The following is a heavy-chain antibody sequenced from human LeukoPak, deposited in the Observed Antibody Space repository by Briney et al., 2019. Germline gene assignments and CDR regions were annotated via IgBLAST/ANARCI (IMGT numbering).Heavy chain of an antibody. CDR1: GYTFTSYD. V-gene: IGHV1-8*03. CDR3: AVAGTLGEAFDI. D-gene: IGHD6-19*01. J-gene: IGHJ3*02. CDR2: MNPNSGNT. Sequence: GASVKVSCKASGYTFTSYDINWVRQATGQGLEWMGWMNPNSGNTGYAQKFQGRVTITRNTSISTAYRELSSLRSEDTAVYYCAVAGTLGEAFDIWGQGIMVTVSS.